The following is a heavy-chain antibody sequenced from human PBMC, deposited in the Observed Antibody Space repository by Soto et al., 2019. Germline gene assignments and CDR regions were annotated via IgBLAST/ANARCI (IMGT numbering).Heavy chain of an antibody. D-gene: IGHD3-3*01. CDR3: ARGNDEGPGGVTIFGVVIPQLYGMDV. Sequence: ASVKVSCKASGYTFTSYDINWVRQATGQGLEWMGWMNPNSGNTGYAQKFQGRVTMTRNTSISTAYMELSSLRSEDTAVYYCARGNDEGPGGVTIFGVVIPQLYGMDVWGQGTTV. CDR2: MNPNSGNT. V-gene: IGHV1-8*01. CDR1: GYTFTSYD. J-gene: IGHJ6*02.